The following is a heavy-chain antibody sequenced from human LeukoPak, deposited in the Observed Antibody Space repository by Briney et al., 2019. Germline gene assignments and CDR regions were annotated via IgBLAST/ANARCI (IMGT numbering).Heavy chain of an antibody. D-gene: IGHD5-18*01. V-gene: IGHV4-59*01. CDR3: ARDHRGYSYGLFDN. CDR2: IYYSGST. J-gene: IGHJ4*02. CDR1: GGSMSSYY. Sequence: SETLSLTYTVSGGSMSSYYWSWIRQPPGKGLEWIGSIYYSGSTNYNPSLKSRVTISVDTSKNQFSLRLSSVTAADTAVYYCARDHRGYSYGLFDNWGQGTLVTVSS.